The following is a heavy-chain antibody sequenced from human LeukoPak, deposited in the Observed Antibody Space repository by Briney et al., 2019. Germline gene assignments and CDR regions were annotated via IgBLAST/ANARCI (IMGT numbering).Heavy chain of an antibody. D-gene: IGHD6-13*01. CDR3: AKGLYSSGWYDY. J-gene: IGHJ4*02. V-gene: IGHV3-23*01. CDR1: GFTFSSYA. Sequence: GGSLRLSCAASGFTFSSYAMSWVRQAPAKGLEWVSAISGSGGSTYYADSVKGRFTISRDNSKNTLYLQMNSLRAEDTAVYYCAKGLYSSGWYDYWGQGTLVTVSS. CDR2: ISGSGGST.